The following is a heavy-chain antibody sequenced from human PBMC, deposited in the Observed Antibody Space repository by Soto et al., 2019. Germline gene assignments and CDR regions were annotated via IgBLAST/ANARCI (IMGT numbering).Heavy chain of an antibody. CDR2: VFISGST. CDR1: GASISSYY. CDR3: ASALLDFGDYYFHY. V-gene: IGHV4-4*07. D-gene: IGHD4-17*01. Sequence: SESLSLTCTVYGASISSYYWIWIRQPAGKGLEWIGRVFISGSTNYNPSLESRVTMSVDTSKNQFSLRLSSVTAADTAVYYCASALLDFGDYYFHYWGQGALVTVSS. J-gene: IGHJ4*02.